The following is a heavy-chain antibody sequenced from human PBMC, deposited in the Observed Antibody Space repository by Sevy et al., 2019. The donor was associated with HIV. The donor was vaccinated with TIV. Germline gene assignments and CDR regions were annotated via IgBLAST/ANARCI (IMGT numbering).Heavy chain of an antibody. D-gene: IGHD3-9*01. J-gene: IGHJ4*02. CDR3: AKDGLDWGCYFDY. CDR2: VNSGGGT. CDR1: GFTFSSYT. Sequence: GGSLRLSCAASGFTFSSYTMNWVRQAPGKGLEWVSAVNSGGGTYYADSVKGRFTISRDTSKNTLYLQMNSLRAEDTAVYFCAKDGLDWGCYFDYWGQGTLVTVTS. V-gene: IGHV3-23*01.